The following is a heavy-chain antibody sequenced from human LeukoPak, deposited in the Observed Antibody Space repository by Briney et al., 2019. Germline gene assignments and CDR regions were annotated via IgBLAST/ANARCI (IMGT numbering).Heavy chain of an antibody. V-gene: IGHV4-59*11. CDR3: ARDTRDICTTTGCWNNAFDI. J-gene: IGHJ3*02. CDR1: GGTIRGHF. Sequence: PSDTLSLTCSVSGGTIRGHFWRWIRQPPGKGLEVLGSASYDGTTHYNPSLKGLVTISIKTSKSECTLKLKFVTAADTAVYFCARDTRDICTTTGCWNNAFDIWGRGTMVTVSS. CDR2: ASYDGTT. D-gene: IGHD1/OR15-1a*01.